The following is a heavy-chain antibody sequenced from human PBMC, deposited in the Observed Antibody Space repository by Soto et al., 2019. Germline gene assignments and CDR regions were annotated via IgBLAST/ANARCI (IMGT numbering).Heavy chain of an antibody. V-gene: IGHV4-59*01. D-gene: IGHD6-13*01. CDR1: GASIGSYH. CDR3: ARGSREYSSSWSHPYYYYYGMDV. J-gene: IGHJ6*02. Sequence: WETLSVTCTVSGASIGSYHWSWIRQPQGKGLEWIGYIYYSGSTNYNPSLKSRVTISVDTSKNQFSLKLSSVTAADTAVYYCARGSREYSSSWSHPYYYYYGMDVWGQGPSVT. CDR2: IYYSGST.